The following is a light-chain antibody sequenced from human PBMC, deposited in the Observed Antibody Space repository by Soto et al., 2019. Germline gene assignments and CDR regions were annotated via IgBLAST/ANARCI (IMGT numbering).Light chain of an antibody. CDR2: AAS. V-gene: IGKV1-39*01. CDR1: QNINSY. J-gene: IGKJ4*01. CDR3: QQSCSTPLT. Sequence: DIQMTQSPSSLSASVGDRVTITCRASQNINSYLNWYQQKPGKAPKLLIYAASSLQSGVPSRFSGSGSGTDFTLTFSSLQPEDFATYYCQQSCSTPLTFGGGTKVEIK.